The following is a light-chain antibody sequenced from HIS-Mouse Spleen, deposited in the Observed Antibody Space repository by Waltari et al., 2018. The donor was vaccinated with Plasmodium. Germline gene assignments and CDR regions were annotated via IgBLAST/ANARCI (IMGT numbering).Light chain of an antibody. CDR2: KDS. CDR1: ALPKQY. J-gene: IGLJ3*02. Sequence: SYELTQPPSVSVSTGQTTRITCSGDALPKQYAYWYQQKPGQAPVLVIYKDSERPSGNPERFSGSSSGTTVTLTISGVQAEDEADYYCQSADSSGTPNWVFGGGTKLTVL. CDR3: QSADSSGTPNWV. V-gene: IGLV3-25*03.